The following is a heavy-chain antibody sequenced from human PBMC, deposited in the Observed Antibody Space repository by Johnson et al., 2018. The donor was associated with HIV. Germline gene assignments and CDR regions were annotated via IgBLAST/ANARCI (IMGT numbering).Heavy chain of an antibody. V-gene: IGHV3-30*04. CDR1: GFPFSRYA. Sequence: QVQLVESGAVVVQPGRSVRLSCSASGFPFSRYAMHWVRQAPGTGLALVAVILYDGCTKHYADSVKGRFTISRDNSKNTVYLQMNSLRAEDTAVYFCARDFGTNILGAFDMWGQGTLGTVSS. D-gene: IGHD3-3*01. J-gene: IGHJ3*02. CDR3: ARDFGTNILGAFDM. CDR2: ILYDGCTK.